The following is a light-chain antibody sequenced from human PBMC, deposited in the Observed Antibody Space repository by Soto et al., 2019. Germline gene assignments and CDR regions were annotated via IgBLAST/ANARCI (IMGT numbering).Light chain of an antibody. CDR1: QNVSTW. J-gene: IGKJ1*01. CDR2: DVS. Sequence: DIQMTQSPSTLSASVGDRVTITCRASQNVSTWLAWYQHKPRKAPKLLLFDVSNLESGVPSRFSGSGCGTEFTLTVSSLQSDDFATYYCQQGDSYRTVGQGTKVETK. V-gene: IGKV1-5*01. CDR3: QQGDSYRT.